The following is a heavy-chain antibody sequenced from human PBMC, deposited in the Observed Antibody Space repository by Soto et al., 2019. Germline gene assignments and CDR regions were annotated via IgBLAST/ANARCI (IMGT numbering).Heavy chain of an antibody. J-gene: IGHJ4*02. V-gene: IGHV3-30*18. CDR2: MSYDGSSK. Sequence: QVQLVESGGGVVQPGSSLRLSCAASGFNFSSFGMHWVRQAPGKGLEWVALMSYDGSSKYYQDSLKGRFTISRDKSKNTLYPQMSSLRVEDTAVYYCAKDRGWSSADLEYWGQGTLVTVSP. CDR3: AKDRGWSSADLEY. CDR1: GFNFSSFG. D-gene: IGHD6-19*01.